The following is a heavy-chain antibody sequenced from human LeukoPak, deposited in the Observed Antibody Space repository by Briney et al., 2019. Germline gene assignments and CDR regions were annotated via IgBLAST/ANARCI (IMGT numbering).Heavy chain of an antibody. CDR2: IYYSGST. V-gene: IGHV4-39*01. Sequence: SETLSLTCTVSGGSISSSSYYWGWIRQPPGRGLEWIGSIYYSGSTYYNPSLKSRVTISVDTSKNQFSLKLSSVTAADTAVYYCARQGGDYGSEYFQHWGQGTLVTVSS. J-gene: IGHJ1*01. CDR1: GGSISSSSYY. D-gene: IGHD4-17*01. CDR3: ARQGGDYGSEYFQH.